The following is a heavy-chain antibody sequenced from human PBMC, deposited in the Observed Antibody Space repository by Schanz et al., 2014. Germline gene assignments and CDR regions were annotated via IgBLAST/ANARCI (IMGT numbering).Heavy chain of an antibody. CDR1: GFTFSRYG. J-gene: IGHJ3*01. CDR2: ISDDGSGK. V-gene: IGHV3-30*03. CDR3: ARGREVVAKIFDV. D-gene: IGHD3-22*01. Sequence: QVHLVESGGGVVQPGRSLRLSCAASGFTFSRYGMHWVRQAPGKGLEWVAVISDDGSGKYSADSVKGRFTISRDNSKNSLFLQMNSLRAEDTGVYYCARGREVVAKIFDVWGQGTMVTVSS.